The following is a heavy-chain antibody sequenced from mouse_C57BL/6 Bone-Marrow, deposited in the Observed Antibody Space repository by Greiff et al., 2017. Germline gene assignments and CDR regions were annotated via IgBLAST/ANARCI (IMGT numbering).Heavy chain of an antibody. V-gene: IGHV1-72*01. D-gene: IGHD1-1*01. CDR1: GYTFTSYW. Sequence: QVQLQQPGAELVKPGASVKLSCKASGYTFTSYWMHWVKQRPGRGLEWIGRIDPNSGGTKYNEKFKSKATLTVDKPSSTAYMQRSSLTSEDSAVYYCARRGLLRYLAYWGQGTLVTVSA. J-gene: IGHJ3*01. CDR3: ARRGLLRYLAY. CDR2: IDPNSGGT.